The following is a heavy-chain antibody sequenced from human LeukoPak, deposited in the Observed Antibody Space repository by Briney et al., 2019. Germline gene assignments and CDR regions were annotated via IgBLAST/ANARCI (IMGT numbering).Heavy chain of an antibody. D-gene: IGHD3-10*01. J-gene: IGHJ3*02. Sequence: GGSLGLSCAASGFTFSSYSMNWVRQAPGKGLEWVSSISSSSSYIYYADSVKGRFTISRDNAKNSLYLQMNSLRAEDTAVYYCARDTYGSGSYYSLDAFDIWGQGTMVTVSS. V-gene: IGHV3-21*01. CDR1: GFTFSSYS. CDR2: ISSSSSYI. CDR3: ARDTYGSGSYYSLDAFDI.